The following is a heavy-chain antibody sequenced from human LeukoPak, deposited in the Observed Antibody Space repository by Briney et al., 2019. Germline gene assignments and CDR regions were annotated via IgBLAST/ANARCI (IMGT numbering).Heavy chain of an antibody. J-gene: IGHJ6*02. CDR1: GYTFTSYG. D-gene: IGHD3-3*01. CDR3: ARGRRGDYDFWSGYYKRGDYYYGMDV. CDR2: IIPILGIA. Sequence: ASVKVSCKASGYTFTSYGISWVRQAPGQGLEWMGRIIPILGIANYAQKFQGRVTMTRNTSISTAYMELSSLRSEDTAVYYCARGRRGDYDFWSGYYKRGDYYYGMDVWGQGTTVTVSS. V-gene: IGHV1-8*02.